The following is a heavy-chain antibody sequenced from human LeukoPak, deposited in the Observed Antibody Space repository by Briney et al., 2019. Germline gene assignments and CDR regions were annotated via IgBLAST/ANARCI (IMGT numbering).Heavy chain of an antibody. CDR3: ARQYGSESYNTRYTWFGP. D-gene: IGHD3-10*01. J-gene: IGHJ5*02. CDR1: DVSISSSNYY. CDR2: ISSGGST. V-gene: IGHV4-39*01. Sequence: PSETLSLTCAVSDVSISSSNYYWGWIRQAPGRGLEWLGTISSGGSTYYSPSLKSRVTISVDTSKNQFFLKLTSVTASDTAVYYCARQYGSESYNTRYTWFGPWGQGILVTVSS.